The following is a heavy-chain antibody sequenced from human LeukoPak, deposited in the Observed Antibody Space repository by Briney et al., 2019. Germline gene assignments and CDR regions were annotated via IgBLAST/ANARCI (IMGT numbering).Heavy chain of an antibody. V-gene: IGHV1-8*01. CDR1: GYTFTSYD. Sequence: ASVKVSCKASGYTFTSYDINWVRQATGQGLEWMGWMNPNSGNTGYAQKFQGRVTMTRNTSISTAYMELSSLRSEDTAAYYCATNRYDFWSATYYYYYYMDVWGKGTTVTVSS. CDR2: MNPNSGNT. D-gene: IGHD3-3*01. CDR3: ATNRYDFWSATYYYYYYMDV. J-gene: IGHJ6*03.